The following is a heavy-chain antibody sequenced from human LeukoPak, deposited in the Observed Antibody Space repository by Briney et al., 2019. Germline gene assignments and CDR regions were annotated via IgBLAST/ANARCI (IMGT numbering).Heavy chain of an antibody. V-gene: IGHV3-30*02. CDR2: IRSDGYHT. CDR3: AKPSGSGVDY. Sequence: PGGSLRLSCGASGFIFDTYDMHWVRQAPGKGLEWVAFIRSDGYHTYYADSVKGRFTITRDNSKNTLYLQMNSLRLEDMAVYYCAKPSGSGVDYWGRGTRVTVSS. CDR1: GFIFDTYD. J-gene: IGHJ4*02. D-gene: IGHD1-26*01.